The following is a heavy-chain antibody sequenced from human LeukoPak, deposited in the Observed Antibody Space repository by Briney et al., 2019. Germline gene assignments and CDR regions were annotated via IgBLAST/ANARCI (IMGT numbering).Heavy chain of an antibody. Sequence: PSETLSLTCTVSGGSISSSTYYWGWIRQPPGKGLEGIGSIYYSGSTYYNPSLKSRVTISVDTSKNQFSLKLSSVTAADTAVYYCARDRSRYYYDSSGYGTAYFDYWGQGTLVTVSS. CDR3: ARDRSRYYYDSSGYGTAYFDY. CDR1: GGSISSSTYY. V-gene: IGHV4-39*07. CDR2: IYYSGST. J-gene: IGHJ4*02. D-gene: IGHD3-22*01.